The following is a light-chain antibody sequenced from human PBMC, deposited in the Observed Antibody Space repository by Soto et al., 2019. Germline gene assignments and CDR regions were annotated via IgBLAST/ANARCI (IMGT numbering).Light chain of an antibody. V-gene: IGLV3-16*01. J-gene: IGLJ2*01. CDR1: ALPKKY. CDR3: LSAASSGTEV. CDR2: KDS. Sequence: SYELTQPPSVSVSLGQMARITCSGEALPKKYAYWYQQKPGQFPVLVIYKDSERPSGIPERFSGSSSGTIVTLTISGVQAEDEADYYCLSAASSGTEVFGGGTKLTVL.